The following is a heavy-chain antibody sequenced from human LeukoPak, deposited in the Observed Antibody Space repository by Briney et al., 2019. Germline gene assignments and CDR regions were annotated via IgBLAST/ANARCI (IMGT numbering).Heavy chain of an antibody. Sequence: GGSLRLSCAASGFTFSSYSMHWVRQAPGKGLEWVAVISYDGSNKYYADSVKGRFTISRDNSKNTLYLQMNSLRAEDTAVYYCARRGGSGSYGAFDIWGQGTMVTVSS. CDR3: ARRGGSGSYGAFDI. D-gene: IGHD1-26*01. CDR2: ISYDGSNK. CDR1: GFTFSSYS. J-gene: IGHJ3*02. V-gene: IGHV3-30-3*01.